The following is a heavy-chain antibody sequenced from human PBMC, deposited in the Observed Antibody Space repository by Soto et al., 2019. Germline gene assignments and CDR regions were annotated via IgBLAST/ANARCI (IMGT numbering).Heavy chain of an antibody. D-gene: IGHD3-22*01. CDR1: GYTFTSYY. V-gene: IGHV1-46*01. Sequence: ASVKISCKASGYTFTSYYTHWVRQAPGQRLEWMGIINPSGGSTSYAQKFQGRVTMTRDTSTSTVYMELSSLRSEDTAVYYCARDEIVVVITTWHAFDIWGQGTMVTVSS. CDR3: ARDEIVVVITTWHAFDI. J-gene: IGHJ3*02. CDR2: INPSGGST.